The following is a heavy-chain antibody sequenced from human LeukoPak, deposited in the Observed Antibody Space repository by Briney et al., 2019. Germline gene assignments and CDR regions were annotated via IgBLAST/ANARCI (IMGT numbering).Heavy chain of an antibody. J-gene: IGHJ3*02. V-gene: IGHV3-21*01. D-gene: IGHD6-13*01. CDR2: ISSSSSYI. Sequence: GGSLRLSCAASGFTFSSYSMNWVRQAPGKGLEWVSSISSSSSYIYYADSVKGRFTISRDNAKNSLYLQMNSLRAEDTAVYYCARASIAAAVAPFDIWGQGTMVTVSS. CDR3: ARASIAAAVAPFDI. CDR1: GFTFSSYS.